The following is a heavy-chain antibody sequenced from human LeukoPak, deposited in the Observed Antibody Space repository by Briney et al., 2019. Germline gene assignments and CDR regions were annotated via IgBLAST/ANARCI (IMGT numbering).Heavy chain of an antibody. Sequence: RASVKVSCKASGYTFTSYGISWVRQAPGQGLEWMGWISAYNGNTNYAQKLQGRVTMTTDTSTSTAYMELRSLRSDDTAVYYCARVQWPVDYYYGMDVWGQGTTVTVSS. V-gene: IGHV1-18*01. J-gene: IGHJ6*02. D-gene: IGHD6-19*01. CDR1: GYTFTSYG. CDR3: ARVQWPVDYYYGMDV. CDR2: ISAYNGNT.